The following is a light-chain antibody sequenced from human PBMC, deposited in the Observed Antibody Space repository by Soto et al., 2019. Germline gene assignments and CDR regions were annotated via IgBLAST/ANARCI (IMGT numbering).Light chain of an antibody. CDR3: QQYGSSPRT. Sequence: EIVLTQSPGTLSLSPGERATLSCRASQSVSSSYLAWYQQKPGQAPRLLIYGASSRATGIPDRFSGSGSGTDFTITISRLEPAAFAVYYCQQYGSSPRTFGQGTKVDIK. V-gene: IGKV3-20*01. J-gene: IGKJ1*01. CDR1: QSVSSSY. CDR2: GAS.